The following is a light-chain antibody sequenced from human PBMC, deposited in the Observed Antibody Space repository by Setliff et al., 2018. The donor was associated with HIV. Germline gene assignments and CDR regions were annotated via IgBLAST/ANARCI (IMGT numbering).Light chain of an antibody. V-gene: IGLV2-14*03. Sequence: QSALAQPASVSGSPGQSITISCSGSSSDVGGYNHVSWYQQHPGKAPKVMIYDVSNRPLGVSNRFSGSKSDNTASLTISGLQAEDEADYFCSSYTHRNTYGFGTGTKVTVL. CDR2: DVS. CDR1: SSDVGGYNH. J-gene: IGLJ1*01. CDR3: SSYTHRNTYG.